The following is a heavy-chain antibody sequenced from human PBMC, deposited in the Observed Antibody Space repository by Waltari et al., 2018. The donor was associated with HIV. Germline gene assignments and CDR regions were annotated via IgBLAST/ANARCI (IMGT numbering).Heavy chain of an antibody. Sequence: QLQLQESGPGLVTPSETLSRTCTVSGGSISRSSYYWGWTRQPPGKGLEWIGSIYYRGSTYYNPSLKSRVTISVDTSKNQFSLKLSSVTAADTAVYYCARRISGSYHVGYWGQGTLVTVSS. CDR1: GGSISRSSYY. CDR2: IYYRGST. V-gene: IGHV4-39*01. CDR3: ARRISGSYHVGY. D-gene: IGHD1-26*01. J-gene: IGHJ4*02.